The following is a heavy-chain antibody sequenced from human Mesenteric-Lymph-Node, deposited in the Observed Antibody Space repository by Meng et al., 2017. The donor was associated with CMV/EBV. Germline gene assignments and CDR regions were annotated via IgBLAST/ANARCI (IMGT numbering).Heavy chain of an antibody. D-gene: IGHD3-16*01. CDR3: ARDVWGAGGY. CDR2: IYTGGTT. Sequence: GESLKISCAASGFTVSSNYMSWVRQAPGKGLEWVSVIYTGGTTYYADSVKGRFTISRDNSENTLYLQMHSLRAEDTAVYYCARDVWGAGGYWGQGTLVTVSS. J-gene: IGHJ4*02. CDR1: GFTVSSNY. V-gene: IGHV3-66*02.